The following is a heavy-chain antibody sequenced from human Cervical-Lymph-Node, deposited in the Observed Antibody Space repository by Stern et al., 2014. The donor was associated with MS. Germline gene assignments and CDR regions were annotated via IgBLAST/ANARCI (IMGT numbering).Heavy chain of an antibody. D-gene: IGHD4-17*01. CDR1: GGSISSGGYS. V-gene: IGHV4-30-2*01. CDR2: IYHSGST. Sequence: QLQLQESGSGLVKPSQTLSLTCAVSGGSISSGGYSWSWIRQPPGKGLEWIGYIYHSGSTYYKPSLKSRVTISVDKSQDKFSLELSSVTAADTAVYYCARSSTVTPNAFDIWGQGTMVTVSS. CDR3: ARSSTVTPNAFDI. J-gene: IGHJ3*02.